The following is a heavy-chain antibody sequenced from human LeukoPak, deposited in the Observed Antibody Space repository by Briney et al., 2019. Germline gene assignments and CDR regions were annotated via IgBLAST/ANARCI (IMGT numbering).Heavy chain of an antibody. CDR3: ARTGDYGSGSFRWRHFDY. J-gene: IGHJ4*02. D-gene: IGHD3-10*01. CDR1: GFTFSEYA. Sequence: AGGSLRLSCAASGFTFSEYAMSWVRQAPGKGLEWVSSVSGSGDNTYYADSVRGRFTISRDNSKNTLYLQMNSLRTEDTAVYYCARTGDYGSGSFRWRHFDYWGQGTLVTVSS. V-gene: IGHV3-23*01. CDR2: VSGSGDNT.